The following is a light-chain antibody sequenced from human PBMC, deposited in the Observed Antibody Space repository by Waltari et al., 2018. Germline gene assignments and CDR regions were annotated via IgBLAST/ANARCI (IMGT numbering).Light chain of an antibody. CDR3: QSYDSSLRI. CDR2: ATN. J-gene: IGLJ2*01. Sequence: QSVLTQPPSVSGAPGQTVPISCTGRSSNIGDDYDIHCYPQLPGTAPKLLIYATNNRPSGVPARFAGSKSGTSASLAITGLQPEDEATYFCQSYDSSLRIFGGGTKLTVL. V-gene: IGLV1-40*01. CDR1: SSNIGDDYD.